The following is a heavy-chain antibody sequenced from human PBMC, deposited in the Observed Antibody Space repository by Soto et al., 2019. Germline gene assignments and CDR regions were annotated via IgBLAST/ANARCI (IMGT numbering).Heavy chain of an antibody. CDR3: TKIRGYGGY. V-gene: IGHV3-23*01. J-gene: IGHJ4*02. Sequence: GGSLRLSCVGSGITLSSYAMTWVRQARGKGLEWVSTISGSNGAKHYAASVRGRFTISRDPSMNTLFLQMDSLTADDTAVYYCTKIRGYGGYWGQGAQVTV. CDR1: GITLSSYA. D-gene: IGHD5-18*01. CDR2: ISGSNGAK.